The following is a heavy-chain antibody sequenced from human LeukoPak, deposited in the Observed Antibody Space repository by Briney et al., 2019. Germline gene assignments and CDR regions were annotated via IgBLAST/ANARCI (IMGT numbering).Heavy chain of an antibody. V-gene: IGHV3-74*01. J-gene: IGHJ1*01. CDR1: GFTLSGYW. CDR2: ISSDGRTT. Sequence: GGSLRLSCTASGFTLSGYWMHWVRQVPGKGLVWVSRISSDGRTTNYADSVKGRFTISRDNSKNTLYLQMNSLRAEDTAVYYCARDSTRGEENFQHWGQGTLVTVSS. CDR3: ARDSTRGEENFQH. D-gene: IGHD2-21*01.